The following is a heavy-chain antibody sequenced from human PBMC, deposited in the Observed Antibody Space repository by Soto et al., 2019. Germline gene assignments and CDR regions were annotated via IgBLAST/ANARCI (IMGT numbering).Heavy chain of an antibody. CDR3: ARARGGYDFSAFDI. CDR1: GFTFSSYD. Sequence: GESLKISCAASGFTFSSYDMHWVRQATGKGLEWVSAIGTAGDTYYPGSVKGRFTISRENAKNSLYLQMNSLRAGDTAVYYCARARGGYDFSAFDIWGQGTMVTVSS. J-gene: IGHJ3*02. CDR2: IGTAGDT. V-gene: IGHV3-13*01. D-gene: IGHD5-12*01.